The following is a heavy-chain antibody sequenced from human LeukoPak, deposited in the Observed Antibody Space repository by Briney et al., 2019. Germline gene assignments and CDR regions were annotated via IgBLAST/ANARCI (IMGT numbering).Heavy chain of an antibody. CDR3: ATYYYDSSGYLSRFDY. J-gene: IGHJ4*02. CDR1: VGSISSYY. V-gene: IGHV4-59*01. D-gene: IGHD3-22*01. Sequence: SETLSLTCTVSVGSISSYYWSWIRQPPGKGLEWIVYIYYSGSTNYNPSLRSRVTISVDTSKNQFTLKLSSVTAADTAVYYCATYYYDSSGYLSRFDYWGQGTLVTVSS. CDR2: IYYSGST.